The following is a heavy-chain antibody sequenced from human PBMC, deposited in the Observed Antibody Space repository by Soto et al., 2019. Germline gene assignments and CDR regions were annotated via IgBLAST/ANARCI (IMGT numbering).Heavy chain of an antibody. D-gene: IGHD6-13*01. CDR2: TYYRSKWCY. V-gene: IGHV6-1*01. CDR1: GDSVSSNSAA. J-gene: IGHJ4*02. Sequence: PSQTLSLTCAISGDSVSSNSAAWNWIRQSPSRGLEWLGRTYYRSKWCYDYAVSVKTRITINPDTSKNQFSLQLNSVTPEDSAVYYCARGPHEGVSSSWYSVYYFDYWSQGTLVTVSS. CDR3: ARGPHEGVSSSWYSVYYFDY.